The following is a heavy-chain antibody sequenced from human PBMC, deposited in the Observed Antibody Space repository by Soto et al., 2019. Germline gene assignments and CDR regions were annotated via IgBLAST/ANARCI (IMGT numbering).Heavy chain of an antibody. Sequence: QVQLVESGGGVVQPGRSLRLSCAASGFTFSSYGMHWVRQAPGKGLEWVAVIWYDGSNKYYADSVKGRFTISRDNSKNTLYLQMNSLTAEDTAVYYCAREGNDSAMDVWGKGTTVTVSS. CDR3: AREGNDSAMDV. J-gene: IGHJ6*04. CDR2: IWYDGSNK. V-gene: IGHV3-33*01. CDR1: GFTFSSYG. D-gene: IGHD1-1*01.